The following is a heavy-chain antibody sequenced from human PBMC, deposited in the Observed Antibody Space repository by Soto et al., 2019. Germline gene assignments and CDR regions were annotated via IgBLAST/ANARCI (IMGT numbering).Heavy chain of an antibody. V-gene: IGHV1-18*01. CDR1: GYTFTSYG. CDR2: ISAYNGNT. J-gene: IGHJ3*02. Sequence: ASVKVSCKASGYTFTSYGISWVRQAPGQGLEWMGWISAYNGNTNYAQKPQGRVTMTTDTSTSTAYRGLRSLRSDDTAVYYCAIGRVKVHGAFDIWGQGKMVTVSS. CDR3: AIGRVKVHGAFDI. D-gene: IGHD2-15*01.